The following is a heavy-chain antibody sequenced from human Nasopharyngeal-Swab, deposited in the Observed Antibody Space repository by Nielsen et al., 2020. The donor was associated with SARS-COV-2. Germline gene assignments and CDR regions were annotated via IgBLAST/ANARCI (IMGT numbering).Heavy chain of an antibody. J-gene: IGHJ4*02. D-gene: IGHD3-22*01. CDR2: IYTSGST. CDR1: GGSISSSSYY. CDR3: ARGSSGTFDY. V-gene: IGHV4-61*02. Sequence: SETLSLTCTVSGGSISSSSYYWSWIRQPAGKGLEWIGRIYTSGSTNYNPSLKSRVTISVDTSKNQFSLKLSSVTAADTAVYYCARGSSGTFDYWGQGTLVTVSS.